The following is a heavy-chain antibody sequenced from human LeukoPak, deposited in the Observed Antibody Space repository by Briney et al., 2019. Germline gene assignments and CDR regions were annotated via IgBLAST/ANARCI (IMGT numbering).Heavy chain of an antibody. Sequence: PGGSLRLSCAASGFTVSFSYMSWVRQAPGKGLEWISVIYSGGSTYYADSVKGRFTISRDDSKNTLYLQMNSLRAEDTAIYYCARAQWRTYSYYYMDVWGKGTTVTVSS. CDR1: GFTVSFSY. V-gene: IGHV3-53*01. J-gene: IGHJ6*03. CDR3: ARAQWRTYSYYYMDV. CDR2: IYSGGST. D-gene: IGHD6-19*01.